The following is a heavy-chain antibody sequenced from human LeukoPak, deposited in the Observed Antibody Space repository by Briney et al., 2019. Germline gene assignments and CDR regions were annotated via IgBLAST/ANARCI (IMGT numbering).Heavy chain of an antibody. CDR3: AREYRYCSGGSCSVPRDGLAI. D-gene: IGHD2-15*01. V-gene: IGHV1-18*01. CDR2: ISGYNGNT. Sequence: ASVKVSCKASGYTFTTYGITWVRQAPGQGLEWMGWISGYNGNTNYAQKLQGRVTMTTDTSTSTAYMELRSLRSDDPAVYYCAREYRYCSGGSCSVPRDGLAIWGQGTMVIVSS. CDR1: GYTFTTYG. J-gene: IGHJ3*02.